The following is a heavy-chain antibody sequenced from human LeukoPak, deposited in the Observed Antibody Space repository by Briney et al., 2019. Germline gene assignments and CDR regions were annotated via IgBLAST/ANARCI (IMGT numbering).Heavy chain of an antibody. D-gene: IGHD3-10*01. CDR2: INPNSGGT. CDR3: ARGGAGYYGSGSYDY. J-gene: IGHJ4*02. Sequence: ASVKVSCKASGYTFTGYYMHWVRQAPGQGLEWMGWINPNSGGTNYAQKFQGRVTMTRDTSISTAYMELSRLRSDDTAVYYCARGGAGYYGSGSYDYWGQGTLVTVSS. V-gene: IGHV1-2*02. CDR1: GYTFTGYY.